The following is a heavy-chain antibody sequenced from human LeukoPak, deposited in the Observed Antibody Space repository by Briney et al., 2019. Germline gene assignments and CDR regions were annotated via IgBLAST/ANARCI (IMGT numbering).Heavy chain of an antibody. CDR3: ARRFAASEWFDP. D-gene: IGHD6-6*01. V-gene: IGHV5-51*01. Sequence: GESLNISCKASGCSIASYWIAWVRQTPGKGLEWMGVIYPGDSDTRYRPSFQGQVTISAVYKIRTAHLQWSSVQASYAAIYYCARRFAASEWFDPWGQGTLVTVSS. J-gene: IGHJ5*02. CDR1: GCSIASYW. CDR2: IYPGDSDT.